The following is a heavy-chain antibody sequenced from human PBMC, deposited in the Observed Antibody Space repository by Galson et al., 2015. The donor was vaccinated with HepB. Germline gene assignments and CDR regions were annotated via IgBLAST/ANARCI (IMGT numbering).Heavy chain of an antibody. J-gene: IGHJ5*02. V-gene: IGHV4-59*01. CDR1: GGSISSYY. CDR2: IYYSGST. D-gene: IGHD6-19*01. CDR3: ARDGSSGWYVGNWFDP. Sequence: TLSLTCTVSGGSISSYYWSWIRQPPGKGLEWIGYIYYSGSTNYNPSLKSRVTISVDTSKNQFSLKLSSVTAADTAVYYCARDGSSGWYVGNWFDPWGQGTLVTVSS.